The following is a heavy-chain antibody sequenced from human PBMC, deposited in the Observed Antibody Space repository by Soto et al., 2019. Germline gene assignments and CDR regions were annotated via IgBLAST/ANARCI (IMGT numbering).Heavy chain of an antibody. D-gene: IGHD3-16*02. CDR1: GGTFSSYA. V-gene: IGHV1-69*13. CDR2: IIPIFGTA. Sequence: GASVKVSCKASGGTFSSYAISWVRQAPGQGLEWMGGIIPIFGTANYAQKFQGRVTITADESTSTAYMELSSLRSEDTAVYYCARMITFGGVIVSYYGMDVWGQGTTVTV. CDR3: ARMITFGGVIVSYYGMDV. J-gene: IGHJ6*02.